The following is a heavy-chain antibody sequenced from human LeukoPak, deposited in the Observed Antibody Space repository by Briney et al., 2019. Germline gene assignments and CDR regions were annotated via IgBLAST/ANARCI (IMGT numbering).Heavy chain of an antibody. Sequence: PGGSLRLSCAASGFTFSSYSMNWVRQAPGKGLEWVSYISSSSSTIYYADSVKGRFTISRDNSKKTLHLHMNSLRPEDTAVYYCAKDYDDYIWGSSSPASWGQGTLVIVSS. CDR3: AKDYDDYIWGSSSPAS. CDR2: ISSSSSTI. J-gene: IGHJ5*02. CDR1: GFTFSSYS. D-gene: IGHD3-16*01. V-gene: IGHV3-48*01.